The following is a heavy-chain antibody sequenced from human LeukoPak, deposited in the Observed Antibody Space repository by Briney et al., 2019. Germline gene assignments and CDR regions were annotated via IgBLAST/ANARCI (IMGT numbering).Heavy chain of an antibody. CDR1: GYTFTNYG. J-gene: IGHJ5*02. CDR3: ARGGIAAAATPTYNWFDP. Sequence: GASVKVSCKASGYTFTNYGITWVRQAPGQGLEWMGWISAYNGNTNYAQKIQGRVTLTTDTSTTTAYMELRSLRSDDTAVYYCARGGIAAAATPTYNWFDPWGQGTLVTASS. CDR2: ISAYNGNT. V-gene: IGHV1-18*01. D-gene: IGHD6-13*01.